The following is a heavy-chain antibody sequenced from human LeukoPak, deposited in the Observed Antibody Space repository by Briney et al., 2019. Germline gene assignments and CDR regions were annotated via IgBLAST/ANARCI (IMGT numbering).Heavy chain of an antibody. CDR2: ISISSNYI. D-gene: IGHD3-16*01. Sequence: GGSLRLSCAASGFTFSRYSMNWVRQAPGKGLEWVSSISISSNYIYYPDSLKGRFTISRDNAKNSLYLQMNSLRAEDTAVYYCARDNDSRDPPHFDYWGQGTLVTVSS. CDR3: ARDNDSRDPPHFDY. J-gene: IGHJ4*02. V-gene: IGHV3-21*01. CDR1: GFTFSRYS.